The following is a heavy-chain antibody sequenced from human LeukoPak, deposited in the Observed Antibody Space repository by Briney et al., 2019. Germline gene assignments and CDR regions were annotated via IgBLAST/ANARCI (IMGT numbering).Heavy chain of an antibody. CDR3: ARDQAAAGTAWFDP. J-gene: IGHJ5*02. Sequence: PGGSLRLSCAASGFTLSSYAMTWVRQAPGKGLEWVSVIGRYGGDIHYADSVEGRFTISRDNAKNSLYLQMNSLRAEDTAVYYCARDQAAAGTAWFDPWGQGTLVTVSS. D-gene: IGHD6-13*01. V-gene: IGHV3-23*01. CDR2: IGRYGGDI. CDR1: GFTLSSYA.